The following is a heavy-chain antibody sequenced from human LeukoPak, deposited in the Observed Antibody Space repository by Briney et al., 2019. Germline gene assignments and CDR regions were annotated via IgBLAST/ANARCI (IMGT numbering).Heavy chain of an antibody. D-gene: IGHD3-22*01. J-gene: IGHJ4*02. Sequence: GGSLRLSCAASGFTFSSTWMNWVRQGPGKGLEWVSRITSDGSSTIYADSVKGRFTISRDNAKSTVYLQMNSLRAEDTALYYCAKLMADSNGVAYDYWGQGTLVTVSS. CDR2: ITSDGSST. CDR3: AKLMADSNGVAYDY. V-gene: IGHV3-74*01. CDR1: GFTFSSTW.